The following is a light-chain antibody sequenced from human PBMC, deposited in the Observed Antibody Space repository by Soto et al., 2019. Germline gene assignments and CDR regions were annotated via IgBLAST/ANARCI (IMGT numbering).Light chain of an antibody. CDR1: QSINSW. Sequence: DIQMTQSPSTLSASVGDRVTITCRASQSINSWLAWYQQKPGKAPNLLISDASSLASGVPSRFSGSGSGTEFTLTISSLQPGDFATHYCQQYNYYPYTFGQGTKLEIK. V-gene: IGKV1-5*01. CDR2: DAS. J-gene: IGKJ2*01. CDR3: QQYNYYPYT.